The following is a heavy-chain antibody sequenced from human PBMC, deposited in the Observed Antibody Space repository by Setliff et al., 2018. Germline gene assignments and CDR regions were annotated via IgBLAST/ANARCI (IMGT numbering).Heavy chain of an antibody. CDR1: GGSMTDFF. J-gene: IGHJ4*02. Sequence: ASETLSLTCSVTGGSMTDFFWNWIRQPPGKGLEWIGYIYYSGTAYYNPSLKSRVTISVDTSKNQFSLQVTSVTATDTAVYYCARHEFVGGYYGSVTYRHFDYWGQGILVTVSS. V-gene: IGHV4-59*04. CDR2: IYYSGTA. D-gene: IGHD3-10*01. CDR3: ARHEFVGGYYGSVTYRHFDY.